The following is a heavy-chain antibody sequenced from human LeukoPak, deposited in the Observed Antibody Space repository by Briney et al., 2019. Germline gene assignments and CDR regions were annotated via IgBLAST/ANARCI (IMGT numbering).Heavy chain of an antibody. CDR3: ARVEIYYDSSGYYYPFDY. D-gene: IGHD3-22*01. Sequence: GASVKVSCKASGYTFTSYGISWVRQAPGQGLEWMGWISAYNGNTNYAQKLQGRVTMTTDTSTSTVYMELKSLRSDDTAVYYCARVEIYYDSSGYYYPFDYWGQGTLVTVSS. CDR2: ISAYNGNT. V-gene: IGHV1-18*01. CDR1: GYTFTSYG. J-gene: IGHJ4*02.